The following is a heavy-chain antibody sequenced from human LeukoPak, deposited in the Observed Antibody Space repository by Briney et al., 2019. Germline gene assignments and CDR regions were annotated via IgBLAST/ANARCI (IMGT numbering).Heavy chain of an antibody. CDR2: INHSGST. CDR1: GGSFSGYY. CDR3: ARGRILWFGEWPPQSRWFDP. D-gene: IGHD3-10*01. J-gene: IGHJ5*02. Sequence: SETLSLTCAVYGGSFSGYYWSWIRQPPGKGVEWIGEINHSGSTNYNPSLKSRVTISVDTSKNQFSLKLSSVTAADTAVYYCARGRILWFGEWPPQSRWFDPWGQGTLVTVSS. V-gene: IGHV4-34*01.